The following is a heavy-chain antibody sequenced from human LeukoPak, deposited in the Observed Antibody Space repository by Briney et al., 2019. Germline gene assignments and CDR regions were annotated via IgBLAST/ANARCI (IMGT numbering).Heavy chain of an antibody. CDR2: INHSGST. CDR3: TRGSIAYYYMDV. Sequence: PSETLSLTCAVYGGSFSGYYWSWIRQPPGKGLEWIGEINHSGSTNYNPSLKSRVTISVDASKNQFSLKLSSVTAADTAVYYCTRGSIAYYYMDVWGKGTTVTISS. J-gene: IGHJ6*03. CDR1: GGSFSGYY. V-gene: IGHV4-34*01. D-gene: IGHD3-22*01.